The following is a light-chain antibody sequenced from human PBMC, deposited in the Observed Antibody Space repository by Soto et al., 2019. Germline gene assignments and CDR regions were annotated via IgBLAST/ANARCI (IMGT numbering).Light chain of an antibody. V-gene: IGKV1-33*01. J-gene: IGKJ5*01. Sequence: TQPPGALCAAGGVRVPTPCLASQSLRGSLYCYQQKPGKAPKLLIYDASNLETGVPSRFSGSGSGTDFTFTISSLQPEDIATYYCQHCHSLPLTFGQGTPLE. CDR3: QHCHSLPLT. CDR1: QSLRGS. CDR2: DAS.